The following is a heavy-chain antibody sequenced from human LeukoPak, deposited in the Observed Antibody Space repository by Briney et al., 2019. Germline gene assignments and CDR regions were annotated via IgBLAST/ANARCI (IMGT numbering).Heavy chain of an antibody. D-gene: IGHD6-19*01. CDR1: GFTFSSYA. V-gene: IGHV3-30*04. CDR3: ARDQGIAVAGTAPDY. Sequence: GGSLRLSCAASGFTFSSYAMHWVRQAPGKGLEWVAVISYDGSNKYYADSVKGRFTISRDNSKNTLYLQMNSLRAEDTAVHYCARDQGIAVAGTAPDYWGQGTLVTVSS. CDR2: ISYDGSNK. J-gene: IGHJ4*02.